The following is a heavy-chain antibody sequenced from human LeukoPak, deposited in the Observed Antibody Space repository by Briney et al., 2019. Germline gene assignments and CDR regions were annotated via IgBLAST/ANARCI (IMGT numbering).Heavy chain of an antibody. Sequence: PSETLSLTCTVSGGSISSGGYYGSWIRQHPGKGLEWIGYIYYSGSTYYNPSLKSRVTISVNTSKHQFSLKLSSVAAADTAVYYCAGLITPYCSSTSCPWSNFDYWGQGTLVTVSS. V-gene: IGHV4-31*03. CDR1: GGSISSGGYY. CDR2: IYYSGST. D-gene: IGHD2-2*01. CDR3: AGLITPYCSSTSCPWSNFDY. J-gene: IGHJ4*02.